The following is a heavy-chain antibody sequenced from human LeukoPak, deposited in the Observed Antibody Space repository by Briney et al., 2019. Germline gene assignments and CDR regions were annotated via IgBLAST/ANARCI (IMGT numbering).Heavy chain of an antibody. CDR3: AKGGGKVQDY. D-gene: IGHD4-23*01. Sequence: GGPLRLSCAASGITFSNYWMHWVRQAPGKRLVWVSRISSGGSSTNYADYVKGRFIMCRDNDKKLLYQQMNRIRAEDTAVYYCAKGGGKVQDYWGQGTLVTVSS. CDR2: ISSGGSST. CDR1: GITFSNYW. J-gene: IGHJ4*02. V-gene: IGHV3-74*01.